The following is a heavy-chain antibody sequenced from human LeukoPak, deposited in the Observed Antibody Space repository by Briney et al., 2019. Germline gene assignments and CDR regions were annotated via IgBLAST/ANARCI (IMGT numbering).Heavy chain of an antibody. CDR1: GITFSSYH. CDR2: ITSSTYTI. D-gene: IGHD2-2*01. Sequence: GGSLRRSCAASGITFSSYHMNWVRQAPGKGLEWVSYITSSTYTISYADSVQGRFTISRDNAKNSLYLQMNSLRDEDTAVYYCARSTQRAFDIWGQGTVVTVSS. CDR3: ARSTQRAFDI. J-gene: IGHJ3*02. V-gene: IGHV3-48*02.